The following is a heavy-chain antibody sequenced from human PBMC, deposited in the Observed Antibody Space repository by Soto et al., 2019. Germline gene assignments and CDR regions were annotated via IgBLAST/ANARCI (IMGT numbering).Heavy chain of an antibody. CDR2: IIPIFATA. D-gene: IGHD3-16*01. CDR3: AQCLLGVNYYYGMDV. Sequence: QVQLVQSGAEVKKPGSSVKVCWKASGGTFSSYAINWVRQAPGQGLEWMGGIIPIFATADYAQKFQGRVTITADESTSTAYMELSSLRSEDTAVYYCAQCLLGVNYYYGMDVWGQGTTVTVSS. V-gene: IGHV1-69*12. J-gene: IGHJ6*02. CDR1: GGTFSSYA.